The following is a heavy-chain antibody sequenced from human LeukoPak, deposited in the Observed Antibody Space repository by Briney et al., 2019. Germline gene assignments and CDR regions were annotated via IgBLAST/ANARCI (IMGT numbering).Heavy chain of an antibody. V-gene: IGHV4-34*01. D-gene: IGHD2-21*02. CDR1: GGSFSPYY. CDR3: ARGRLYCGGDCYVDH. Sequence: SETLSLTCAVYGGSFSPYYWSWIRQPPEKGLEWIGEINHSGSTNYNPSLKSRVTISVDTSKNQFSLKLSSVTAADTAVYYCARGRLYCGGDCYVDHWGQGSLVTVSS. J-gene: IGHJ4*02. CDR2: INHSGST.